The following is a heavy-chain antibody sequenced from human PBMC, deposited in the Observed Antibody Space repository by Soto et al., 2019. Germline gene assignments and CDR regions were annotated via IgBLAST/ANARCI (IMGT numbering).Heavy chain of an antibody. J-gene: IGHJ1*01. CDR3: ARVVTYCGGDCSEYFQH. CDR2: INHSGST. D-gene: IGHD2-21*02. Sequence: QVQLQQWGAGLLKPSETLSLTCAVYGGSFSGYYWSWIRQPPGKGLEWIGEINHSGSTNYNPSLKSRVTISVDTSKNQFSLKLSSVTAADTAVYYCARVVTYCGGDCSEYFQHWGRGTLVTVSS. V-gene: IGHV4-34*01. CDR1: GGSFSGYY.